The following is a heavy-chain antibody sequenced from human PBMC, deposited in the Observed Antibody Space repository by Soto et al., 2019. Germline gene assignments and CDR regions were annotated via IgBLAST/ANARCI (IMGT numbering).Heavy chain of an antibody. CDR3: ASEGVRDSSTWIFDY. V-gene: IGHV1-69*05. CDR2: IIPIFGTA. D-gene: IGHD6-13*01. J-gene: IGHJ4*02. Sequence: QVQLVQSGAEVKKPGSSVKVSCKASGGTFSSYALSWVRQAPGQGLEWMGGIIPIFGTANYAQKFQGRVTITPDESTSTAYMELSRLRSEDTAVYYCASEGVRDSSTWIFDYWGQGTLVTVSS. CDR1: GGTFSSYA.